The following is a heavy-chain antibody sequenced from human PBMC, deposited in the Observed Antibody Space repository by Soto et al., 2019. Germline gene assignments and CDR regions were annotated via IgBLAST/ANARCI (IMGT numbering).Heavy chain of an antibody. CDR3: ARDALRRLPGGKQHWYFDL. D-gene: IGHD5-12*01. CDR2: MSSSGSTI. V-gene: IGHV3-48*03. Sequence: EVQLVESGGGLVQPGGSLRLSCAASGFTFSSYEMNWVRQAPGTGVEWVSCMSSSGSTIYYADSVKGRLTISRDNGMNSLYLTMNSLRAEDTAVYYCARDALRRLPGGKQHWYFDLWGRGTLVTVSS. J-gene: IGHJ2*01. CDR1: GFTFSSYE.